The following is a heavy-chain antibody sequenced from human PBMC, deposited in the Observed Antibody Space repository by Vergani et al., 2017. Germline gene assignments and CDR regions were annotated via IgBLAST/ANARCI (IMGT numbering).Heavy chain of an antibody. V-gene: IGHV3-23*01. Sequence: EVQFLESGGGLVQPGGSLRLSCVASGFTFSSYAMNWVRQAPGEGLEWVSGISGSGVDTYYADSVKGRFTISRDNSKNTLYLQMNSLRAEDTAVFYCAKEPNYGGNFDSWGQGTLVTVSS. CDR2: ISGSGVDT. J-gene: IGHJ4*02. CDR3: AKEPNYGGNFDS. D-gene: IGHD4-23*01. CDR1: GFTFSSYA.